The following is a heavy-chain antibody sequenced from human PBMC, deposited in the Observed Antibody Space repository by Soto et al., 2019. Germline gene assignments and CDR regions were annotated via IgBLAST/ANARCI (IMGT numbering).Heavy chain of an antibody. CDR2: IYHSGST. V-gene: IGHV4-31*03. CDR3: ARDVWYGELTRGMDG. Sequence: QVQLQESGPGLVKPAQTLSLTCTVSGGSISSGGYYGSWIRPHPGKGLARIGYIYHSGSTPYNPSLKSRVTTSVDPSKNQFSLKLSSVTAADTAVYYCARDVWYGELTRGMDGWGQVTTFTVSS. D-gene: IGHD3-10*01. J-gene: IGHJ6*02. CDR1: GGSISSGGYY.